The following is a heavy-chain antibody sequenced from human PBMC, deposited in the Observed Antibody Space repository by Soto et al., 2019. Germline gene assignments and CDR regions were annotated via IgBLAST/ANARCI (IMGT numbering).Heavy chain of an antibody. D-gene: IGHD6-13*01. V-gene: IGHV3-21*01. CDR3: ASGYSGPPHNWFEP. Sequence: GGSLRLSCAASGFTFSSYSMNWVRQAPGKGLEWVSSISSSSSYIYYADSVKGRFTISRDNAKNSLYLQMNSLRAEDTAVYYCASGYSGPPHNWFEPWGQGTPVTVSP. CDR1: GFTFSSYS. J-gene: IGHJ5*02. CDR2: ISSSSSYI.